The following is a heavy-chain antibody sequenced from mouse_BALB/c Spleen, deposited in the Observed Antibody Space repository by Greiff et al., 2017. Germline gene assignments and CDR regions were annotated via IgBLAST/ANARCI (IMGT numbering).Heavy chain of an antibody. CDR3: ASSITTVTMDY. D-gene: IGHD1-1*01. J-gene: IGHJ4*01. V-gene: IGHV3-2*02. Sequence: ESGPGLVKPSQSLSLTCTVTGYSITSDYALNWIRQFPGNKLEWMGYISYSGSTSYNPSLKSRISITRDTSKNQFFLQLNSVTTEDTATYYCASSITTVTMDYWGQGTSVTVSS. CDR1: GYSITSDYA. CDR2: ISYSGST.